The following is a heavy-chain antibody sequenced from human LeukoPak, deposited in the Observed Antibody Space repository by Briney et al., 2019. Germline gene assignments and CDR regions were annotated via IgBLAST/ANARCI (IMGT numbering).Heavy chain of an antibody. V-gene: IGHV3-7*01. Sequence: GGSLRLSCAASGFTFSTYRMSWVRQAPGKGLEWVANIKQDGSEKHYVDSVKGRFTISRDNAKNSLYLQMSSLRAEDTAVYYCARDPYSGSYGNYYYYFMDVWGKGTTVTISS. CDR1: GFTFSTYR. D-gene: IGHD1-26*01. CDR2: IKQDGSEK. J-gene: IGHJ6*03. CDR3: ARDPYSGSYGNYYYYFMDV.